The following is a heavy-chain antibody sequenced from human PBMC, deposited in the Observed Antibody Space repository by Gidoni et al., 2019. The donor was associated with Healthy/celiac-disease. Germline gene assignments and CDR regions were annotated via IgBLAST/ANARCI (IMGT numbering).Heavy chain of an antibody. CDR2: IIPIFGTA. D-gene: IGHD6-6*01. J-gene: IGHJ6*02. CDR1: GGTFSSYA. V-gene: IGHV1-69*06. Sequence: QVQLVQSGAEVKKPGSSVKVSCKASGGTFSSYAISWVRQAPGQGLEWMGGIIPIFGTANYAQKFQGRVTITADKSTSTAYMELSSLRSEDTAVYYCASPSSSPLYYYYYGMDVWGQGTTVTVSS. CDR3: ASPSSSPLYYYYYGMDV.